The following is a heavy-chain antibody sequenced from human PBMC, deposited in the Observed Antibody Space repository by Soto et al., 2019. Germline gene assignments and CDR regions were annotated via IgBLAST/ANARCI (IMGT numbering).Heavy chain of an antibody. V-gene: IGHV4-30-4*01. J-gene: IGHJ6*02. CDR2: IYYSGST. D-gene: IGHD2-15*01. Sequence: PSGTLSLTCTVSGGSISRGDYYWSWIRQPPGKGLEWIGYIYYSGSTYYNPSLKSRVTISVDTSKNQFSLKLSSVTAADTAVYYCARERDCSGGSCYRREPGYNGMDVWGQGTTVTVSS. CDR1: GGSISRGDYY. CDR3: ARERDCSGGSCYRREPGYNGMDV.